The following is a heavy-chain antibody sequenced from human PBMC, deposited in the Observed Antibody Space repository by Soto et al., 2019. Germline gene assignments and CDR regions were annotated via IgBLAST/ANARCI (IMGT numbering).Heavy chain of an antibody. CDR1: GGSISSGDYY. J-gene: IGHJ6*02. V-gene: IGHV4-30-4*01. Sequence: PSETLSLTCTVSGGSISSGDYYWSWIRQPPGKGLEWIGYIYYSGSTYYNPSLKSRVTISVDTSKNQFSLKLSSVTAADTAVYYCAREGSREAARPRYYYYGMDVWGQGTTVTVSS. D-gene: IGHD6-6*01. CDR2: IYYSGST. CDR3: AREGSREAARPRYYYYGMDV.